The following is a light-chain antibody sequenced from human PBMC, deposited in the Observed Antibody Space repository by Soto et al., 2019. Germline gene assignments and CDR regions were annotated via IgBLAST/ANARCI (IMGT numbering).Light chain of an antibody. J-gene: IGLJ2*01. Sequence: QSALTQPPSASGSPGQSVTISCTGTSRDVGGYNWVSWYQHHPGKVPKLMIYDISYRPSGVSNRFSGSKSGNTASLTISGLQAEDEADYYCSSFTGSTTLVFGGGTKLTVL. CDR1: SRDVGGYNW. V-gene: IGLV2-14*01. CDR3: SSFTGSTTLV. CDR2: DIS.